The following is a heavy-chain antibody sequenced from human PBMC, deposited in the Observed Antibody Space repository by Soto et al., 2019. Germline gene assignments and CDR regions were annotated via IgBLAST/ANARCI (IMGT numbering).Heavy chain of an antibody. CDR1: GFTFSSYG. Sequence: QVQLVESGGGVVQPGRSLRLSCAASGFTFSSYGMHWVRQAPGKGLEWVAVISYDGSNKYYADSVKGRFTISRDNSKNTLYLQMNSLRAEDTAVYYCAKDRSDIVVVVAATPVSSYFDYWGQGTLVTVYS. J-gene: IGHJ4*02. CDR3: AKDRSDIVVVVAATPVSSYFDY. D-gene: IGHD2-15*01. CDR2: ISYDGSNK. V-gene: IGHV3-30*18.